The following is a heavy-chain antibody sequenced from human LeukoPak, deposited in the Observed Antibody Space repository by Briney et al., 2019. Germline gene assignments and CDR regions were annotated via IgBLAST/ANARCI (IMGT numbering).Heavy chain of an antibody. J-gene: IGHJ6*03. V-gene: IGHV1-24*01. CDR3: ATAAREVTSFRIFHFYYMDV. D-gene: IGHD2/OR15-2a*01. CDR2: HDVEDAET. Sequence: ASVKVSCKVSGYSLSELSMHWVRQAPGKGLEWIGAHDVEDAETIYAQKFQGRVTMTDDTSTDTACLDLSGLRSEDTAMYYCATAAREVTSFRIFHFYYMDVWGKGTTVTVYS. CDR1: GYSLSELS.